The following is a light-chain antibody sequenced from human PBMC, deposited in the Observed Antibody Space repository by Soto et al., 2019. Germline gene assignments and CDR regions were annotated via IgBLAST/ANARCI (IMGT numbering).Light chain of an antibody. V-gene: IGLV1-40*01. CDR2: GNV. J-gene: IGLJ2*01. CDR1: SSNIGAGYD. Sequence: QSVLTQPPSVSGAPGQRVSISCTGSSSNIGAGYDVHWYQQFPGTAPKLLIYGNVNRPSGVPDRFSGSKSGTSASLAITGLQAEDAAEYYCQSYDSSSVVFGGGTKVTVL. CDR3: QSYDSSSVV.